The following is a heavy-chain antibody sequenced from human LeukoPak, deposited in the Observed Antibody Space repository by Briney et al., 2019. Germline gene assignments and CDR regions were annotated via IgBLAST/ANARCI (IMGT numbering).Heavy chain of an antibody. CDR1: GFSFSSYW. V-gene: IGHV3-74*01. CDR2: IDSDGSST. D-gene: IGHD2-21*02. J-gene: IGHJ1*01. Sequence: GGSLRLSCAASGFSFSSYWMHWVRQAPGKGLVWVSRIDSDGSSTSYADSVKGRFTISRDNAKNKLYLQMNSLRAEDTAVYYCARVREVTTIPYFQHWGQGTLVTVSS. CDR3: ARVREVTTIPYFQH.